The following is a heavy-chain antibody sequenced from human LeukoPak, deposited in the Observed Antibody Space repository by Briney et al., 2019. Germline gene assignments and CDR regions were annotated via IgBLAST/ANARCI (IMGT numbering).Heavy chain of an antibody. CDR1: GFTFSGYW. V-gene: IGHV3-7*01. CDR3: AREYTAMAYDY. J-gene: IGHJ4*02. CDR2: IKQDGSEK. Sequence: PGGSLRLSCAASGFTFSGYWMSWVRQAPGKGLEWVANIKQDGSEKYYVDSVKGRFTISRDNAKNSLFLQMNNLRVDDSAVYYCAREYTAMAYDYWGQGNLVTVSS. D-gene: IGHD5-18*01.